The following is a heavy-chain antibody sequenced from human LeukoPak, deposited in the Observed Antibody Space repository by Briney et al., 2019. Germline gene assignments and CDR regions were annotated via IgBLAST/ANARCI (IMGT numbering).Heavy chain of an antibody. CDR1: GFTFDDYA. Sequence: GGSLRLSCAASGFTFDDYAMHWVRQAPGKGLEWVSGISWNSGSIGYADSVKGRFTISRDNAKNSLYLQMNSLRAEDTALYYCAKESVRSEAALDYWGQGTLVTVSS. D-gene: IGHD6-13*01. CDR3: AKESVRSEAALDY. CDR2: ISWNSGSI. V-gene: IGHV3-9*01. J-gene: IGHJ4*02.